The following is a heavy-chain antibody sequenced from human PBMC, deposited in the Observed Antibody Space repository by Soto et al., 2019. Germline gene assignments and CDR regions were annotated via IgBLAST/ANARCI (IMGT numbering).Heavy chain of an antibody. Sequence: QLQLQESGPRLVKPSETLSLTCTVSGGSISSSSYYWGWIRQPPRKGLEWIGSIFYRGSTYYTPSLKSRVTISVDTSKNQFSQKLSSVTAADTAVYYCARRNYSEHFDYWGQGTLVTVSS. D-gene: IGHD1-26*01. CDR3: ARRNYSEHFDY. CDR2: IFYRGST. CDR1: GGSISSSSYY. V-gene: IGHV4-39*01. J-gene: IGHJ4*02.